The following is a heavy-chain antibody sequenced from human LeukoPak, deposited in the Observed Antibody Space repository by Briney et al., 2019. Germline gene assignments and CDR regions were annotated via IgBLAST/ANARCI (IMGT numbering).Heavy chain of an antibody. J-gene: IGHJ4*02. V-gene: IGHV3-48*01. D-gene: IGHD2-15*01. CDR3: ARDHASAATYYFDY. CDR1: GFTFSIYS. Sequence: GGSLRLSCAASGFTFSIYSMNWVRQAPGKGLEWVSYISSSSSTIYYADSVKGRFTISRDNAKNSLYLQMNSLRAEDTAVYYCARDHASAATYYFDYWGQGTLVTVSS. CDR2: ISSSSSTI.